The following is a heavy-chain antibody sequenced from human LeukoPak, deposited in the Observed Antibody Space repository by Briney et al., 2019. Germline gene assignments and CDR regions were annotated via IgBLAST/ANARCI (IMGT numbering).Heavy chain of an antibody. Sequence: ASVKVSCKASGYTFTGYYMHWVRQAPGQVLEWMGWINPNSGGTNYAQKFQGRVTLTRDTSISTAYMELSRLRSDDTAVYYCARWDCSGGSCLEYFQHWGQGTLVTVSS. V-gene: IGHV1-2*02. CDR3: ARWDCSGGSCLEYFQH. D-gene: IGHD2-15*01. CDR1: GYTFTGYY. J-gene: IGHJ1*01. CDR2: INPNSGGT.